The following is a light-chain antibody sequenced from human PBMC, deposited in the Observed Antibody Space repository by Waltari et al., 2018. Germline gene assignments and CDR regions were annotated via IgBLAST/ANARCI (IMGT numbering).Light chain of an antibody. CDR1: QNILYSANDKNY. CDR2: WAS. J-gene: IGKJ1*01. Sequence: QNILYSANDKNYLAWYQQKPGQPPKLLIYWASTRESGVPDRFSGSGSGTDFTLTISSLQAEDVAVYYCQQYYRSRTFGQGTKVEIK. V-gene: IGKV4-1*01. CDR3: QQYYRSRT.